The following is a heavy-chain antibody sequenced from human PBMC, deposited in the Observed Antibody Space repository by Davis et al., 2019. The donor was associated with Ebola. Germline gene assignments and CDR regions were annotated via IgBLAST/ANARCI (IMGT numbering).Heavy chain of an antibody. CDR3: TRENIVLMVYVDY. CDR1: GFTFGDYA. CDR2: IRSKAYGGTT. V-gene: IGHV3-49*03. D-gene: IGHD2-8*01. J-gene: IGHJ4*02. Sequence: GGSLRLFCTASGFTFGDYAMSWFRQAPGKGLEWVGFIRSKAYGGTTEYAASVKGRFTISRDDSKSIAYLQMNSLKTEDTAVYYCTRENIVLMVYVDYWGQGTLVTVSS.